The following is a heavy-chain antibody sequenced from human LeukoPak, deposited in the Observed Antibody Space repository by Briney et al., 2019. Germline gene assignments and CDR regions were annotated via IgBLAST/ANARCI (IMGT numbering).Heavy chain of an antibody. V-gene: IGHV3-73*01. CDR1: GFTFSGSA. J-gene: IGHJ4*02. D-gene: IGHD3-16*02. CDR3: TRHPDYGYVWGSYRYTNY. Sequence: GGSLRLSCAASGFTFSGSAMHWVRQASGKGLEWVGRIRSKANSYATAYAASVKGRFTISRDDSKNTAYLQMNSLKTEDTAVYYCTRHPDYGYVWGSYRYTNYWGQGTLVTVSS. CDR2: IRSKANSYAT.